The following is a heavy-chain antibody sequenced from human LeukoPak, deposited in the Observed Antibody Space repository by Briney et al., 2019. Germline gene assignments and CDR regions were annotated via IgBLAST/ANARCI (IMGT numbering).Heavy chain of an antibody. D-gene: IGHD3-16*02. CDR1: GYTLRCYI. CDR3: ARVRRVSLYKGAVDY. J-gene: IGHJ4*02. Sequence: GGSLRHSFGASGYTLRCYIMNWVRQAPGKGLEWVSSISSSSSYIYYADSVKGRFTISRDNAKNSLYLQMNSLRAEDTAVYYCARVRRVSLYKGAVDYWGQGTLVTVSS. V-gene: IGHV3-21*01. CDR2: ISSSSSYI.